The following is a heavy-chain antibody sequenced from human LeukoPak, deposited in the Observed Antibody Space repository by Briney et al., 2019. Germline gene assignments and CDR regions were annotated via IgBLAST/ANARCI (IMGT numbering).Heavy chain of an antibody. CDR3: ARDIGGYVFSPHDAFDI. CDR1: GGSISSSSYY. D-gene: IGHD5-12*01. Sequence: SETLSLTCTVSGGSISSSSYYWGWIRQPPGKGLEWIGSIYYSGSTYYNPSLKSRVTISVDTSKNQFSLKLSSVTAADTAVYYCARDIGGYVFSPHDAFDIWGQGTMVTVSS. CDR2: IYYSGST. J-gene: IGHJ3*02. V-gene: IGHV4-39*07.